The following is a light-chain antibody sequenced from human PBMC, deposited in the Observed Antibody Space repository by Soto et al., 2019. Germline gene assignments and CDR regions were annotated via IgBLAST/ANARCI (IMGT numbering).Light chain of an antibody. V-gene: IGKV3-20*01. CDR3: QQYGSSRWT. Sequence: DIVMTQSPATLSLSPGERATLSFRASQSVSSNYLAWYQQKPGQAPRLVIYGASSRATGIPDRFSGSGSGTDFTLTISRLEPEDFAVYYCQQYGSSRWTFGQGTKVDIK. CDR1: QSVSSNY. CDR2: GAS. J-gene: IGKJ1*01.